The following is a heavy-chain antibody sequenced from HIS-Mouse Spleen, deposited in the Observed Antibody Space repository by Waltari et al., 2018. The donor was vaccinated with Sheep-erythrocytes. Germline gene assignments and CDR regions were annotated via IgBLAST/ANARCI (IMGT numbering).Heavy chain of an antibody. CDR2: IYSSRST. Sequence: QVQLQESGPGLVKPSQTLSLTCTVSGDSISSGGYYWSWIRPPPGKGLEWMRYIYSSRSTDSTPSLKRRVTISVVTSKNQFSLNLSSVTAADTAVYYCARDPLTGADYWGQGTLVTVSS. CDR3: ARDPLTGADY. J-gene: IGHJ4*02. CDR1: GDSISSGGYY. V-gene: IGHV4-31*03. D-gene: IGHD7-27*01.